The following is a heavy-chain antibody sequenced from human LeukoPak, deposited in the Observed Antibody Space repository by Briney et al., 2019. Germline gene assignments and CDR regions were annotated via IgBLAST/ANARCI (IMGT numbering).Heavy chain of an antibody. CDR1: GFTFSNYA. J-gene: IGHJ5*02. D-gene: IGHD6-13*01. V-gene: IGHV3-23*01. CDR3: TKGKIMAGIAADGYDP. CDR2: ISGSGGST. Sequence: GESLRLSCAVSGFTFSNYAMTWIRQAPGKGLEWVSSISGSGGSTYYAYSVKGRFTISRDNFKNTLYLQMDSLRAEDTALYYCTKGKIMAGIAADGYDPWGQGTLVTVSS.